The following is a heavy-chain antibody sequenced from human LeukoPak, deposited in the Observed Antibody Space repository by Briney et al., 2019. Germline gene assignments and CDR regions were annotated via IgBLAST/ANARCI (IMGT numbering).Heavy chain of an antibody. CDR1: GFTFSSYS. CDR3: ATTEGYYDSSGYNYGMDV. V-gene: IGHV3-21*01. D-gene: IGHD3-22*01. Sequence: GGSLRLSCAASGFTFSSYSMNWVRQAPGKGPEWVSSISSSSSYIYYADSVKGRFTISRDNAKNSLYLQMNSLRAEDTAVYYCATTEGYYDSSGYNYGMDVWGQGTTVTVSS. CDR2: ISSSSSYI. J-gene: IGHJ6*02.